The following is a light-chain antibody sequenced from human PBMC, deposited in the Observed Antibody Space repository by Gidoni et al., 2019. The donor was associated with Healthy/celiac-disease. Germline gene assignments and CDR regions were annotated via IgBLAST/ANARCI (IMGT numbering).Light chain of an antibody. J-gene: IGKJ4*01. CDR1: QSVSSSY. CDR3: QQYGSSPLT. CDR2: GAS. V-gene: IGKV3-20*01. Sequence: DIVLTQSPGTLSLSPWERATLSCRASQSVSSSYLAWYQQNPGQAPRLLIYGASSRATGIPDRFSGSGSGTDFTLTISRLEPEDFAVYYCQQYGSSPLTFGGGTKVEIK.